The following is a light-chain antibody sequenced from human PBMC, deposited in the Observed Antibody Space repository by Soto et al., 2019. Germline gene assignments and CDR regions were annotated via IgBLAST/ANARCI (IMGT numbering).Light chain of an antibody. CDR2: KAS. V-gene: IGKV1-5*03. J-gene: IGKJ1*01. Sequence: DIQMTQSPSSLSASVGDRVTITCRASQSIGTWLAWYQQKPGEAPKLLMSKASSLESGVPSRFSGSGSGTEFTLTISSLQPDDSATDYCQQYNSYAWTFGQGTKVEIK. CDR1: QSIGTW. CDR3: QQYNSYAWT.